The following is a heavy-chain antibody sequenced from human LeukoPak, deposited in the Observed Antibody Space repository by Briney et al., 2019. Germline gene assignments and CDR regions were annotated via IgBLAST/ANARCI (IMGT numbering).Heavy chain of an antibody. CDR2: IRSKANNYAT. Sequence: GGSLRLSCAASGFTFSGPTMHWVRQASGKGLEWVGRIRSKANNYATAYATSVKGRFTLSRDDSKNTAYLQMNSLKTEDTAVYYCIRGAASGSYYGFDVWGQGATATVSS. J-gene: IGHJ6*02. CDR1: GFTFSGPT. CDR3: IRGAASGSYYGFDV. V-gene: IGHV3-73*01. D-gene: IGHD1-26*01.